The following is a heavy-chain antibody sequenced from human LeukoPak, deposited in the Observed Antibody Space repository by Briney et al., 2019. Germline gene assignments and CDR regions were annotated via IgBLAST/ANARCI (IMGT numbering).Heavy chain of an antibody. CDR3: ARDQGMGGKGGFCFDP. Sequence: ASVKVSCKASGYTFAAHYMHWVRQAPGQGLEWMGWIIPNSGGTNYAQRFQGRVTMTRDTPHNTAYIELNSLRSDDTAVYYCARDQGMGGKGGFCFDPWGQGTLVTVSS. D-gene: IGHD3-16*01. CDR1: GYTFAAHY. V-gene: IGHV1-2*02. CDR2: IIPNSGGT. J-gene: IGHJ5*02.